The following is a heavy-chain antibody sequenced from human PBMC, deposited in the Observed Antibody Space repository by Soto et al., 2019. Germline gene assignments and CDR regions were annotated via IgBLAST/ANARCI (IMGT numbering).Heavy chain of an antibody. CDR3: AREGNLGRWIQPLDS. CDR1: NGSVSSGNYL. Sequence: FVPQSVTSAASNGSVSSGNYLWCWIRQPPGKGLEWIGNIHYNGNTKYSPSLKSRVTMSVDTSKNHFSLKLISVTTADTAVYFCAREGNLGRWIQPLDSWGQGTLVTVSS. D-gene: IGHD2-2*03. V-gene: IGHV4-61*03. CDR2: IHYNGNT. J-gene: IGHJ4*02.